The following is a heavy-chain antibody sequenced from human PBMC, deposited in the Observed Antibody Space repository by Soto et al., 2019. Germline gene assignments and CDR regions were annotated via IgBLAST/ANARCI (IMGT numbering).Heavy chain of an antibody. Sequence: GESLKISCKGSGYSFTSYWISWVRQMPGKGLEWMGRIDPSASYTNYSPSFQGHVTISADKSISTAYLQWSSLKASDTAMYYCAIRYYYHSRGSYPIQPGAAFDIWGQGTMLTVSS. CDR3: AIRYYYHSRGSYPIQPGAAFDI. D-gene: IGHD3-22*01. CDR2: IDPSASYT. V-gene: IGHV5-10-1*01. CDR1: GYSFTSYW. J-gene: IGHJ3*02.